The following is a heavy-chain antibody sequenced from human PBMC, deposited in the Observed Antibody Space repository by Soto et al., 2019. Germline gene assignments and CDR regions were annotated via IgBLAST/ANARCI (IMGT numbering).Heavy chain of an antibody. D-gene: IGHD6-19*01. Sequence: ASETLSLTCTVSGGSISSSSYYWGWIRQPPGKGLEWIGSIYYSGSTYYNPSLKSRVTISVDTSKNQFSLKLSSVTAADTAVYYCARDYSSGFFLDYWGQGTLVTVSS. CDR1: GGSISSSSYY. CDR2: IYYSGST. J-gene: IGHJ4*02. CDR3: ARDYSSGFFLDY. V-gene: IGHV4-39*01.